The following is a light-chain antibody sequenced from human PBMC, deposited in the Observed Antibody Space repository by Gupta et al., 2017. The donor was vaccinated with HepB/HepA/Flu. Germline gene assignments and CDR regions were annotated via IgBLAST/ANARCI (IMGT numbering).Light chain of an antibody. CDR1: QSVSSSS. CDR2: GAS. CDR3: QQYGSSPQT. V-gene: IGKV3-20*01. J-gene: IGKJ2*01. Sequence: ELVLTQSPGTLSLSPGERATLSCRASQSVSSSSLAWYQQRPGQAPRLLIYGASSRATGIPDRFSGSGSGTDFTLTITRLEPEDFAVYYCQQYGSSPQTFGQGTKLEIK.